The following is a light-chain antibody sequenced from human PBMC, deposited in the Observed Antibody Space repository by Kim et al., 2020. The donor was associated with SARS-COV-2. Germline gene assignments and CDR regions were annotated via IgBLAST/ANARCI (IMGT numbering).Light chain of an antibody. CDR3: QAWDSSTARVV. CDR1: KLGDKY. V-gene: IGLV3-1*01. J-gene: IGLJ2*01. Sequence: SYELTQPPSVSVSPGQTASITCSGDKLGDKYACWYQQKPGQSPVLVIYQDSKRPSGNPERFSGSNSGNTATLTISGTQAMDEADYYCQAWDSSTARVVFGRGTQLT. CDR2: QDS.